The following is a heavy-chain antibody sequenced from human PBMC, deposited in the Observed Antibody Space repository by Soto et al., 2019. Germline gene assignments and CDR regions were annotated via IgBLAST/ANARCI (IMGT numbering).Heavy chain of an antibody. CDR2: IIPILGIA. Sequence: GASVKVSCKASGGTFSSYTISWVRQAPGQGLEWMGRIIPILGIANYAQKFQGRVTITADKSTGTAYMELSSLRSEDTAVYYCARDPTGYCSGGSCYPGFDYWGQGTLVTVSS. CDR1: GGTFSSYT. V-gene: IGHV1-69*04. CDR3: ARDPTGYCSGGSCYPGFDY. J-gene: IGHJ4*02. D-gene: IGHD2-15*01.